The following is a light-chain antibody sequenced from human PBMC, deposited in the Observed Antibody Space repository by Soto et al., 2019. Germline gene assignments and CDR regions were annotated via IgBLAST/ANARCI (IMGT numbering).Light chain of an antibody. CDR1: SSDFDIYKY. J-gene: IGLJ1*01. CDR2: QVT. Sequence: QSVLTQPASVSGSPGQSITISCTGTSSDFDIYKYVSWYQQHPGKAPKLMIYQVTNRPSGVSNRFSGSTSGNTASLTISGLQAEDEADYYCCSHTSSNNCVFGTGTKLTVL. CDR3: CSHTSSNNCV. V-gene: IGLV2-14*01.